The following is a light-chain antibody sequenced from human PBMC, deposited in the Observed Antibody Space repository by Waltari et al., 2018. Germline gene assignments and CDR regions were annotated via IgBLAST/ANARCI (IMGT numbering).Light chain of an antibody. Sequence: IVLTQSPGTLSLSPGERATLSCKASQSVSSSYLAWYQQKPCHAPRVLIHGASNRATGIPGRFRGSGSGTDFTLTISRLEPEDFAVYYCQQYGSSPWTFGQGTKVEIK. CDR3: QQYGSSPWT. J-gene: IGKJ1*01. V-gene: IGKV3-20*01. CDR2: GAS. CDR1: QSVSSSY.